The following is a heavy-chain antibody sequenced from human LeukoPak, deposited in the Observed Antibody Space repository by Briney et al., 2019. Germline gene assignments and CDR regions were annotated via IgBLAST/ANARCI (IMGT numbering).Heavy chain of an antibody. D-gene: IGHD6-19*01. CDR3: ARLKGYSNGWYPSYYFDY. J-gene: IGHJ4*02. V-gene: IGHV4-59*08. CDR2: IYYTGST. Sequence: PSETLSLTCTVSGGSISSSYWSWIRQPPGKGPEWIGYIYYTGSTNYNPSLQSRVTISVDTSKNQFSLKLSPVTAADTAVYYCARLKGYSNGWYPSYYFDYWGQGTLVTVSS. CDR1: GGSISSSY.